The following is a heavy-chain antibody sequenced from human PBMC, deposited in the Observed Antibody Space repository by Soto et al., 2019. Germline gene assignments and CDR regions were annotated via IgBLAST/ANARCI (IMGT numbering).Heavy chain of an antibody. Sequence: ASVKVSCKASGYTFSSYGISWVRQAPGQGLEWMGWISGYNGKTNYAQKVQDRVTMTTDTSTSTVYMELRSLRSDDTAVYYCARDGYVPYYYAGMDICGQGTTDT. D-gene: IGHD5-18*01. CDR2: ISGYNGKT. V-gene: IGHV1-18*01. CDR1: GYTFSSYG. CDR3: ARDGYVPYYYAGMDI. J-gene: IGHJ6*01.